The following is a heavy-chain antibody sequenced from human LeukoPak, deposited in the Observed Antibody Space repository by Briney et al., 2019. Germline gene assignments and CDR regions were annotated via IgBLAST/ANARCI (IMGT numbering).Heavy chain of an antibody. CDR1: GGSISGQY. J-gene: IGHJ3*02. Sequence: SGTLSLTCTVSGGSISGQYWSWIRQPPGKGLEWIGYIYYSGSTNYNPSLKSRVTISVDTSKNQFSLKLSSVTAADTAVYYCAREIVGDAFDIWGQGTMVTVSS. CDR2: IYYSGST. CDR3: AREIVGDAFDI. D-gene: IGHD5-12*01. V-gene: IGHV4-59*08.